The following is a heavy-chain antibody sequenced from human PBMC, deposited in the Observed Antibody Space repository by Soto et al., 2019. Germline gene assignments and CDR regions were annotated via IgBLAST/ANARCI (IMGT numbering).Heavy chain of an antibody. CDR2: ISAYNGNT. CDR1: GYTFTSYG. Sequence: QVQLVQSGAEVKKPGASVKVSCKASGYTFTSYGISWVRQAPGQGLEWMGWISAYNGNTNYAQKLQGRVTMTTDTSTSTDYMELRSLRSDDTAVYDCARAGTSSSWYVGYYYYGMDVWGQGTTVTVSS. D-gene: IGHD6-13*01. V-gene: IGHV1-18*01. J-gene: IGHJ6*02. CDR3: ARAGTSSSWYVGYYYYGMDV.